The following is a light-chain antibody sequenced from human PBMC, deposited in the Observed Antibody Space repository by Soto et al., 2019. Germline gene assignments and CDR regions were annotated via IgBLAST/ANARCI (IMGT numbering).Light chain of an antibody. V-gene: IGLV2-11*01. CDR3: RSYAGSYV. CDR1: SSDVGGYNY. J-gene: IGLJ1*01. Sequence: QSVLTQPRSVSGSPGQSVTISCTGTSSDVGGYNYVSWYQQHPGKAPKLMIYDVSKRPSGFPDRFSGSKSGNTASLTISGLQAEDDAAYYCRSYAGSYVFGTGTKVTVL. CDR2: DVS.